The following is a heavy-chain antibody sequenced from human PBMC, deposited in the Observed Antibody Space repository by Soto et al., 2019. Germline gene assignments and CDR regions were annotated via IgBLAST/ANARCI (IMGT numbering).Heavy chain of an antibody. CDR1: GFTFSSYA. CDR2: ISGSGGST. V-gene: IGHV3-23*01. D-gene: IGHD2-2*02. J-gene: IGHJ6*02. Sequence: GGSLRLSCAASGFTFSSYAMSWVRQAPGKGLEWVSAISGSGGSTYYADSVKGRFPISRDNSKNTLYLQMDSLRAEDTAVYYCAKAHCSSTSCYSVYYYYGMDVWGQGTTVTVSS. CDR3: AKAHCSSTSCYSVYYYYGMDV.